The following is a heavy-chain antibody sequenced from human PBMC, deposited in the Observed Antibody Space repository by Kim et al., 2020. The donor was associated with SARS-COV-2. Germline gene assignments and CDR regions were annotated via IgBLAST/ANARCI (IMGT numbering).Heavy chain of an antibody. J-gene: IGHJ4*02. Sequence: SETLSLTCAVYGGSFSGYYWSWIRQPPGKGLEWIGEINHSGSTNYNPSLKSRVTISVDTSKNQFSLKLSSVTAADTAVYYCARSFWSGYGDYWGQGTMGT. D-gene: IGHD3-3*01. V-gene: IGHV4-34*01. CDR3: ARSFWSGYGDY. CDR1: GGSFSGYY. CDR2: INHSGST.